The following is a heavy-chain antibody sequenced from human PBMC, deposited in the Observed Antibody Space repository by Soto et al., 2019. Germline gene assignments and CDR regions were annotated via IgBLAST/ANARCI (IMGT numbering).Heavy chain of an antibody. J-gene: IGHJ5*02. CDR1: GGSISSSSYY. V-gene: IGHV4-39*02. Sequence: SETLSLTCTVSGGSISSSSYYWGWIRQPPGKGLEWIGSIYYSGSTYYNPSLKSRVTISVDTSKNHFSLKLSSVTAADTAVYYCATQELGGSYVYTYDPRAQRTLVTVSS. CDR2: IYYSGST. CDR3: ATQELGGSYVYTYDP. D-gene: IGHD3-10*01.